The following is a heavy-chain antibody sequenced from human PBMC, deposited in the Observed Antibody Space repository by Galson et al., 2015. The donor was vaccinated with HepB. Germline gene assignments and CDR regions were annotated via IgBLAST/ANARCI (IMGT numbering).Heavy chain of an antibody. J-gene: IGHJ6*02. D-gene: IGHD2-2*01. CDR1: GFTFSDYY. CDR2: ISSSGSTI. Sequence: SLRLSCAASGFTFSDYYMSWIRQAPGKGLEWVSYISSSGSTIYYADSVKGRFTISRDNAKNSLYLQMNSLRAEDTAVYYCASSYCSSTSCSYYYYYYGMDVWGQGTTVTVSS. V-gene: IGHV3-11*01. CDR3: ASSYCSSTSCSYYYYYYGMDV.